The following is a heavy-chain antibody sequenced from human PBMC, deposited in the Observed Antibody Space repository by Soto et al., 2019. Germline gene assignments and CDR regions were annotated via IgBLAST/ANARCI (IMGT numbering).Heavy chain of an antibody. CDR2: LKSKTDGGTT. J-gene: IGHJ4*02. Sequence: EVQLVESGGGLVKPGGSLRLSCAASGFTFGDTPMNWVRQAPGKGLEWVGRLKSKTDGGTTDFAAPVKGRFTISRDASKNTLNLQMDNLRIEDTAVYYCTAGQQTRGAQPFDYWGQGTLVTVSS. V-gene: IGHV3-15*01. D-gene: IGHD1-1*01. CDR1: GFTFGDTP. CDR3: TAGQQTRGAQPFDY.